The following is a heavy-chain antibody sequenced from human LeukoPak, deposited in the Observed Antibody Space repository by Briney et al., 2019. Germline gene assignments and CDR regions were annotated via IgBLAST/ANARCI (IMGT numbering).Heavy chain of an antibody. Sequence: SETLSLTCAVYGRSFSGYYWSWLRQPPGKGLEWIGEINHSGSTNYNPSLKSRVTISVDTSKNQFSLKLSSVTAADTAVYYCARGGGITMIVVVTAPFDYWGQGTLVTVSS. CDR3: ARGGGITMIVVVTAPFDY. D-gene: IGHD3-22*01. J-gene: IGHJ4*02. CDR1: GRSFSGYY. V-gene: IGHV4-34*01. CDR2: INHSGST.